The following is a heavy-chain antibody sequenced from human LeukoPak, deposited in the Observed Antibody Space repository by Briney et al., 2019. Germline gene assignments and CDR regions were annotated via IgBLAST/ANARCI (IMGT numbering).Heavy chain of an antibody. D-gene: IGHD3-16*01. CDR1: GFNFNTFI. J-gene: IGHJ4*02. CDR3: ARGGIPYPYYYFDY. V-gene: IGHV3-30*02. Sequence: GGSLRLSCAASGFNFNTFIMHWVRQAPGKGLEWVTFLRAGGPYGTEKFYADSVKGRFTIYRDNSKNTLYLQMNSLRAEDTAVYYCARGGIPYPYYYFDYWGQGTLVTVSS. CDR2: LRAGGPYGTEK.